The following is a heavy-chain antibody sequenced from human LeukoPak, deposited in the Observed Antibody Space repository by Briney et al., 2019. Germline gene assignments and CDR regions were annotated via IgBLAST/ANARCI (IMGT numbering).Heavy chain of an antibody. CDR3: ARVEGYYNFWSGRSELFDP. D-gene: IGHD3-3*01. CDR1: GYNFSTYG. CDR2: MSIYNGNT. J-gene: IGHJ5*02. V-gene: IGHV1-18*01. Sequence: ASVKVSCKASGYNFSTYGISWVRQAPGQGLEWMGWMSIYNGNTKYAQKFQGRVTMTTHPSTRLAFMELKNLRSDDTAVYYCARVEGYYNFWSGRSELFDPWGQGTLVTVSS.